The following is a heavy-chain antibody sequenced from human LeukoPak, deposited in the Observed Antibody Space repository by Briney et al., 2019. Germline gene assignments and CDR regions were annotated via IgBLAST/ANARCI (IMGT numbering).Heavy chain of an antibody. CDR3: ARGGEVLLWFGELSWFDP. D-gene: IGHD3-10*01. Sequence: GGSLTLSRAASGFPFSSYWMHWVRQAPGKGLVWVSCINSDGSSTSYADSVKGRFTISRDNAKNTLYLQMNSLRAEDTAVYYCARGGEVLLWFGELSWFDPWGQGTLVTVSS. CDR1: GFPFSSYW. J-gene: IGHJ5*02. V-gene: IGHV3-74*01. CDR2: INSDGSST.